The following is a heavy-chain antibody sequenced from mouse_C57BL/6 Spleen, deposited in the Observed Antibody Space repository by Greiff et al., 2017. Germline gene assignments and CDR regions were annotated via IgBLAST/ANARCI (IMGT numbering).Heavy chain of an antibody. J-gene: IGHJ2*01. CDR3: ARLTAVVAPREYYFDY. V-gene: IGHV1-50*01. Sequence: QVQLQQSGAELVKPGASVKLSCKASGYTFTSYWMQWVKQRPGQGLEWIGEIDPSDSYTNYNQKFKGKATLTVDTSSSTAYMQLSSLTSEDSAVYYCARLTAVVAPREYYFDYWGQGTTLTVSS. D-gene: IGHD1-1*01. CDR1: GYTFTSYW. CDR2: IDPSDSYT.